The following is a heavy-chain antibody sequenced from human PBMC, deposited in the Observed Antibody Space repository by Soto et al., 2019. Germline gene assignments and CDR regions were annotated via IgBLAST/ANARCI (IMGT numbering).Heavy chain of an antibody. CDR1: GFTFSSYG. D-gene: IGHD5-18*01. CDR2: ISYDGSNK. J-gene: IGHJ4*02. Sequence: GGSLRLSCAASGFTFSSYGMHWVRQAPGKGLEWVAVISYDGSNKYYADSVKGPFTISRDNSKNTLYLQMNSLRAEDTAVYYCAKLHDSYGQSLKIDYWGQGTLVTVSS. V-gene: IGHV3-30*18. CDR3: AKLHDSYGQSLKIDY.